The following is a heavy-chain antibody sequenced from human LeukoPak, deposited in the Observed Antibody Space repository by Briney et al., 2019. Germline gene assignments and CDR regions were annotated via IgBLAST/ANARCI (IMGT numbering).Heavy chain of an antibody. CDR1: GFTVSSNY. Sequence: GGSLRLSCAASGFTVSSNYMSWVRQAPGKALEWVSVIYSGGSTYYADSVKGRFTISRDNSKNTLYLQMNNLRAEDTAVYYCARDHRRGGTIDYWGQGTLVTVSS. J-gene: IGHJ4*02. CDR3: ARDHRRGGTIDY. D-gene: IGHD1-1*01. CDR2: IYSGGST. V-gene: IGHV3-66*01.